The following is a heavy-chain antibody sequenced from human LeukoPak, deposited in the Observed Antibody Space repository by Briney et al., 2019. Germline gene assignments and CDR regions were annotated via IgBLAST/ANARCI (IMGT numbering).Heavy chain of an antibody. V-gene: IGHV1-18*01. J-gene: IGHJ4*02. CDR3: ARASYDSSGYYLPLDY. D-gene: IGHD3-22*01. CDR1: GYTFTSYG. Sequence: GASVKVSCKASGYTFTSYGISWVRQAPGQGLEWMGWISAYNGNTNYAQKLQGRVTMTTDTSTSTAYMELRSLRSDDTAVYYCARASYDSSGYYLPLDYWGQGTLVTVSS. CDR2: ISAYNGNT.